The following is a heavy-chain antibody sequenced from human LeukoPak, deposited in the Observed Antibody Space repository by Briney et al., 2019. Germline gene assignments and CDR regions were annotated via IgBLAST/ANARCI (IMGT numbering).Heavy chain of an antibody. J-gene: IGHJ6*03. V-gene: IGHV4-4*07. CDR3: ARGGYSSSSGHYYYYYMDV. CDR2: IYTSGST. Sequence: SETLSLTCTVSGGSISSYYWSWIRQPAGKGLEWIGRIYTSGSTNYNPSLKSRVTMSVDTSKNQFSLKLSSVTAADTAVYCCARGGYSSSSGHYYYYYMDVWVKGTTVTVSS. D-gene: IGHD6-6*01. CDR1: GGSISSYY.